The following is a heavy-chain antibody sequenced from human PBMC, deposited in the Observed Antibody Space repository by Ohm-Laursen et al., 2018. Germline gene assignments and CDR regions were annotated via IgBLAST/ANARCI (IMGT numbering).Heavy chain of an antibody. CDR3: ARAKNPYSSADASDI. V-gene: IGHV4-61*01. CDR2: IYSSGST. D-gene: IGHD6-25*01. CDR1: GGSVSSGSYY. Sequence: GTLSLTCTVSGGSVSSGSYYWSWIRQPPGKGLEWIGYIYSSGSTRYNPSLKSRVIISVDTSKNQFSLRLSSVTAADTAVYYCARAKNPYSSADASDIWGQGTMVTVSS. J-gene: IGHJ3*02.